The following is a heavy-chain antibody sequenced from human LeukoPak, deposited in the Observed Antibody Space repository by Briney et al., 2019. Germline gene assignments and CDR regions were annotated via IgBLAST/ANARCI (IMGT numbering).Heavy chain of an antibody. CDR1: GFTFSSYG. CDR2: ISYDGSNK. V-gene: IGHV3-30*03. Sequence: QTGGSLRLSCAASGFTFSSYGMHWVRQAPGKGLEWVAVISYDGSNKYYADSVKGRFTISRDNSKNTLYLQMNSLRAEDTAVYYCAGGRDGDYGDYDFVLDYMDVWGKGTTVTVSS. D-gene: IGHD4-17*01. J-gene: IGHJ6*03. CDR3: AGGRDGDYGDYDFVLDYMDV.